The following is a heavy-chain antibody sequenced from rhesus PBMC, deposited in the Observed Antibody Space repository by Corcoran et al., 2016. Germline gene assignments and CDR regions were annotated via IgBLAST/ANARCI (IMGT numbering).Heavy chain of an antibody. CDR1: GGSISGYYY. V-gene: IGHV4-143*01. CDR2: IYGNIASP. D-gene: IGHD6-31*01. CDR3: ARYDGSGWYYWYFDL. Sequence: QVQLQESGPGLVKPSETLSLTCAVSGGSISGYYYWSWIRQPPGKGLEWIGYIYGNIASPHYNPSLKYRVTSSKDTSKNQCSLKLSSVTAADTAVDYCARYDGSGWYYWYFDLWGPGTPITISS. J-gene: IGHJ2*01.